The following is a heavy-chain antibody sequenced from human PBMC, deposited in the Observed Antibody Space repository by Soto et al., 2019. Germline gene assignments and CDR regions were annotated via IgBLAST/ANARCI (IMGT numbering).Heavy chain of an antibody. D-gene: IGHD3-10*01. J-gene: IGHJ6*02. V-gene: IGHV1-69*13. Sequence: SENVSCKASGGTFSSYAISWVRQAPGQGLEWMGGIIPIFGTANYAQKFQGRVTITADESTSTAYMELSSLRSEDTAVYYCARGVITMVRGVIMVPYYYYAVEVWGQAPTVPV. CDR3: ARGVITMVRGVIMVPYYYYAVEV. CDR2: IIPIFGTA. CDR1: GGTFSSYA.